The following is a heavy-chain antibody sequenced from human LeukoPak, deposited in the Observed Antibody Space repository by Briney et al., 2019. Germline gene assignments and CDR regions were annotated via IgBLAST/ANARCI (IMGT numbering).Heavy chain of an antibody. Sequence: PGESLRLSCAASGFTFSSYSMNWVRQAPGKGLEWIGSIYYSGSTYYNPSLKSRVTISVDTSKNQFSLKLSSVTAADTAVYYCARVPIAAAENYMDVWGKGTTVTVSS. D-gene: IGHD6-13*01. J-gene: IGHJ6*03. CDR1: GFTFSSYS. V-gene: IGHV4-39*07. CDR2: IYYSGST. CDR3: ARVPIAAAENYMDV.